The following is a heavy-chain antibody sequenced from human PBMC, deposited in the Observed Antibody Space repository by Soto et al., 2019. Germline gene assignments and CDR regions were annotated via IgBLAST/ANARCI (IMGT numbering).Heavy chain of an antibody. V-gene: IGHV3-66*01. J-gene: IGHJ6*02. CDR2: IYSAGNT. Sequence: GGALRLSCAASGFTVIRNYMSWVPQAPWKGLEWISIIYSAGNTYYADSVKGRFTISRDSSKNTLYLQMNSLGAGDTAVYYCARDFVVGGPTINYYYGMDVWGQGTTVTVSS. D-gene: IGHD1-26*01. CDR3: ARDFVVGGPTINYYYGMDV. CDR1: GFTVIRNY.